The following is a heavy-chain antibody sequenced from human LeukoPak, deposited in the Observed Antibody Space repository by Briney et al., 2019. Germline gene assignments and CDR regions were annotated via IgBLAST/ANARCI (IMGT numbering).Heavy chain of an antibody. CDR1: GGSFSGYY. CDR2: INHIGST. J-gene: IGHJ4*02. Sequence: SETLSLTCAVYGGSFSGYYWSWIRQPPGKGLEWIGEINHIGSTNYNPSLKSRVTISVDTSKNQFSLKLSSVTAADTAVYYCARGQRARRGYSYGHPPHAYGYWGQGTLVTVSS. D-gene: IGHD5-18*01. CDR3: ARGQRARRGYSYGHPPHAYGY. V-gene: IGHV4-34*01.